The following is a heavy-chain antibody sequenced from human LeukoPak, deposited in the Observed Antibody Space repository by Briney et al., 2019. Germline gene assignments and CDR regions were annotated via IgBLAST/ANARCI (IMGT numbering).Heavy chain of an antibody. CDR2: ISGSGDST. CDR1: GFTFSSYA. Sequence: PGGSLRLSCAASGFTFSSYAMNWVRQAPGEGLEWVSVISGSGDSTNYADSVKGRFTISRDNSKNTLYLQMNSLRAEDTAVYYCAKAYGSGSGHFDYWGQGTLVTVSS. V-gene: IGHV3-23*01. D-gene: IGHD3-10*01. J-gene: IGHJ4*02. CDR3: AKAYGSGSGHFDY.